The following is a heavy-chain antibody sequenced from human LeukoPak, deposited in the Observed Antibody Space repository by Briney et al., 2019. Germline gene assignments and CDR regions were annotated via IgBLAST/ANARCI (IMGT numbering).Heavy chain of an antibody. V-gene: IGHV3-21*01. J-gene: IGHJ4*02. CDR3: TRPRTGTTDY. CDR2: ISSSGSSI. CDR1: GFTFSSYS. Sequence: KPGGSLRLSCAASGFTFSSYSMNWVRQAPGKGLEWVSYISSSGSSIYYADSVKGRFTMSRDNAKNSLCLQMNSLSAEDTAVYYCTRPRTGTTDYWGQGTLVTVSS. D-gene: IGHD1-7*01.